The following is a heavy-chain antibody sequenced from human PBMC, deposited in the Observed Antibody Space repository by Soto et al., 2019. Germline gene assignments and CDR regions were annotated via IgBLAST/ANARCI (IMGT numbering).Heavy chain of an antibody. J-gene: IGHJ6*03. CDR1: GCSVSSGSYY. V-gene: IGHV4-39*01. D-gene: IGHD2-15*01. CDR2: IYYSGNT. CDR3: ARHVGGYYYYMDV. Sequence: SETLSLTCTVSGCSVSSGSYYWGWIRQPPGKGLEWIGSIYYSGNTYYNPSLKSRVTISVDTSKNQFSLKLSSVTAADTAVYYCARHVGGYYYYMDVWGKGTTVTVSS.